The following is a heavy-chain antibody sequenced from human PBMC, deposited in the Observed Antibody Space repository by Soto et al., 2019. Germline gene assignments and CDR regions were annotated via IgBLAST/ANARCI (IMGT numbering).Heavy chain of an antibody. CDR1: GFTFSSYA. CDR3: AVCSGTINY. D-gene: IGHD2-15*01. CDR2: ISYDGSNK. V-gene: IGHV3-30-3*01. J-gene: IGHJ4*02. Sequence: GGSLRLSCAASGFTFSSYAMHWVRQAPGKGLEWVAVISYDGSNKYYADSVKGRFTISRDNSKNTLYLQMNSLRAEDTAVYYCAVCSGTINYWGQGTLVTVSS.